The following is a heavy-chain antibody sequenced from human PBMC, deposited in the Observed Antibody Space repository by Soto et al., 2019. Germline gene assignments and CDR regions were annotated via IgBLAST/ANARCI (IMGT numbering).Heavy chain of an antibody. CDR1: GGSIRGDNYY. J-gene: IGHJ5*02. Sequence: QVQLRESGPGLVKPSQTLSLTCTVSGGSIRGDNYYWSWIRQPPGKGLEWIAYIYYSGDTYYNPSLKSRVSLSVDTSKSQFSLMLSSVTAADTAVYYCVRCFGSGRNWFDPWGQGTLVTVSS. CDR3: VRCFGSGRNWFDP. D-gene: IGHD3-10*01. CDR2: IYYSGDT. V-gene: IGHV4-30-4*01.